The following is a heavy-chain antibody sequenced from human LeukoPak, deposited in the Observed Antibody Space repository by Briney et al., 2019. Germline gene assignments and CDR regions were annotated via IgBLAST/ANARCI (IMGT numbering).Heavy chain of an antibody. V-gene: IGHV3-9*01. J-gene: IGHJ4*02. CDR3: ARELRLAALWY. CDR2: ISWNSGSI. CDR1: GFTFDDYA. Sequence: GRSLRLSCAASGFTFDDYAMHWVRQAPGKGLEWVSGISWNSGSIGYADSVKGRFTISRDNAKNSLYLQMNSLTVEDTGLYFCARELRLAALWYWGQGTLVAVSS. D-gene: IGHD2-21*01.